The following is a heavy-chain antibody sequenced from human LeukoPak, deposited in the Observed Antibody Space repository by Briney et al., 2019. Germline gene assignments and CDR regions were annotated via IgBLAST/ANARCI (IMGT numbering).Heavy chain of an antibody. J-gene: IGHJ4*02. D-gene: IGHD3-10*01. CDR3: ARVPSLLWFGESYFDY. V-gene: IGHV1-18*01. CDR2: ISAYNGNI. CDR1: GYTFTTSG. Sequence: ASVKVSYKASGYTFTTSGISWVRQAPGQGREWMGGISAYNGNINYAQKLQGRVTMTTDTSTSTAYMELRSLRSDDTAVYYCARVPSLLWFGESYFDYWGQGTLVTVSS.